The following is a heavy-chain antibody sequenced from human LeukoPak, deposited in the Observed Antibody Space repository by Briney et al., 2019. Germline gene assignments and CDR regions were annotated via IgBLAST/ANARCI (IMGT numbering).Heavy chain of an antibody. CDR1: GFTFSSYW. Sequence: PGGALRLSCAASGFTFSSYWMSWVRQAPGKGLEGVANINQDGSEKYYVEYVKGRFTIYSDNDKNSLYLQMNSLRAEDPAVYYCASTPHAVAGNGYYYYYMDVWGKGTPVTVSS. CDR3: ASTPHAVAGNGYYYYYMDV. D-gene: IGHD6-19*01. J-gene: IGHJ6*03. V-gene: IGHV3-7*01. CDR2: INQDGSEK.